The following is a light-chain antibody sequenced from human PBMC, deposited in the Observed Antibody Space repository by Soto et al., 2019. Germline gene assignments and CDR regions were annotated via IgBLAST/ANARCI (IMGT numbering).Light chain of an antibody. CDR3: SSYTTSSTVV. Sequence: QSALTQPASVSGSPGQSITISCTGTSSDVGGYNYVSWYQQHPGKAPKLMIYDVSNRPSGVSTRFSGSKSGYTASLTISGLPAEDEADYYCSSYTTSSTVVFGGGTKLTVL. J-gene: IGLJ2*01. CDR2: DVS. V-gene: IGLV2-14*01. CDR1: SSDVGGYNY.